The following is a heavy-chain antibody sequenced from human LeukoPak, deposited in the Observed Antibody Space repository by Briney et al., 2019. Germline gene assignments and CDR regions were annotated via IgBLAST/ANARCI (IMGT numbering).Heavy chain of an antibody. D-gene: IGHD2-15*01. CDR1: GFTFSSYA. CDR3: AKDQDIVVVVAAEDNWFDP. CDR2: ISGSGGST. J-gene: IGHJ5*02. V-gene: IGHV3-23*01. Sequence: PGGSLRLSCAASGFTFSSYAMSWVRQAPGKGLEWVSAISGSGGSTYYADSVKGRFTISRDNSKNTLYLQMNSLRAEDTAVYYCAKDQDIVVVVAAEDNWFDPWGQGTLVTVSS.